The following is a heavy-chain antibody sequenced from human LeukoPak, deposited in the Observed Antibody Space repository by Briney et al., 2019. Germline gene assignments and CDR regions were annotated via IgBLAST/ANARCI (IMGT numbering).Heavy chain of an antibody. J-gene: IGHJ4*02. V-gene: IGHV4-4*07. CDR2: IYTSGST. Sequence: SETLSLTCTVSGGSISSYYWSWIRQPPGKGLEWIGRIYTSGSTNYNPSLQSRVTMSVDTSKNQFSLMRSSVTAADTAVYYCARGNSSIESDSRGYYYVVYFDYWGEGTLVTVSS. CDR1: GGSISSYY. CDR3: ARGNSSIESDSRGYYYVVYFDY. D-gene: IGHD3-22*01.